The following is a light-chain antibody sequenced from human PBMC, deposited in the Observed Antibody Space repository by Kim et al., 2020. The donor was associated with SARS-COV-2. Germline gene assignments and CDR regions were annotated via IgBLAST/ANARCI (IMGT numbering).Light chain of an antibody. CDR2: SIS. Sequence: PGGTVTLTCASSTGAVTSCHYPNWFQQKPGQAPRALIYSISNKYSWTPARFSGSLLGGKAALTLSGVQPEDEADYYCRLCYGGVWVFGGGTQLTVL. CDR3: RLCYGGVWV. J-gene: IGLJ3*02. CDR1: TGAVTSCHY. V-gene: IGLV7-43*01.